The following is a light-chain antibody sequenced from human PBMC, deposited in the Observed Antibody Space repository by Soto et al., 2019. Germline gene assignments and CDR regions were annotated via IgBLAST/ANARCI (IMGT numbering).Light chain of an antibody. J-gene: IGKJ5*01. CDR1: QSVSSSY. Sequence: EIVLTQSPSTLPLSPGERATLSCRASQSVSSSYLAWYQQKPGQAPRLLIYGASSRATGIPDRFSGSGSGTEFTLTISSLQSEDFAVYYCQQYNNWPPSTFGQGTRLEIK. CDR2: GAS. V-gene: IGKV3-20*01. CDR3: QQYNNWPPST.